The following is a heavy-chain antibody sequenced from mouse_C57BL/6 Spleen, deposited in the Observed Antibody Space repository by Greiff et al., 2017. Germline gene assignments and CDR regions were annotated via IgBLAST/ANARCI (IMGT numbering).Heavy chain of an antibody. Sequence: EVKLMASGGGLVKPGGSLKLSCAASGFTFSDYGMHWVRQAPEKGLEWVAYISSGSSTIYYADTVKGRFTIARDNAKNTLFLQMTSLRSEDTAMYYCARSILLRFDYWGQGTTLTVSS. CDR3: ARSILLRFDY. J-gene: IGHJ2*01. D-gene: IGHD1-1*01. CDR2: ISSGSSTI. V-gene: IGHV5-17*01. CDR1: GFTFSDYG.